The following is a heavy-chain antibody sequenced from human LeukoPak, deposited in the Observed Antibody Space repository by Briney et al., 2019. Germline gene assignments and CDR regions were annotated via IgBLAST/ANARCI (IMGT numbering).Heavy chain of an antibody. D-gene: IGHD3-22*01. Sequence: GGSLRLSCAASGFTFSSYAMSWVRQAPGKGLEWVAVISSDGRAKYYADSVKDRFTISRDNSKKTVYLQMNSLGEDDTAVYYCAKDRDLSDSSTYSVHWGQGTLVTVSS. CDR1: GFTFSSYA. CDR3: AKDRDLSDSSTYSVH. J-gene: IGHJ4*02. V-gene: IGHV3-30*04. CDR2: ISSDGRAK.